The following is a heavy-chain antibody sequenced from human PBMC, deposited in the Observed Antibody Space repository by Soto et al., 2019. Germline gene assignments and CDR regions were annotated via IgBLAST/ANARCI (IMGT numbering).Heavy chain of an antibody. CDR3: AKDLFSGGSGSYYNYARLKYFQH. J-gene: IGHJ1*01. Sequence: GGSLRLSCAASGFTFSSYAMSWVRQAPGKGLEWVSAISGSGGSTYYADSVKGRFTISRDNSKNTLYLQMNSLRAEDTAVYYCAKDLFSGGSGSYYNYARLKYFQHWGQGTLVTVSS. CDR2: ISGSGGST. V-gene: IGHV3-23*01. D-gene: IGHD3-10*01. CDR1: GFTFSSYA.